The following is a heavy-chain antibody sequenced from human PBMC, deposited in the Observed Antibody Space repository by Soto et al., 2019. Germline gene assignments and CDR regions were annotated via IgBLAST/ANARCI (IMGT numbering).Heavy chain of an antibody. D-gene: IGHD3-16*01. V-gene: IGHV3-23*01. CDR3: AKAYFVWSSEQPYYFDY. Sequence: EVQLLDSGGGLVQPGGSLRLSCAASGFTFSNYAMTWVRQGPGKGLEWGSGISGSGGRSYYADSVKGRFTISRDNSKSTLDLQMNSLRAEDTAVYYCAKAYFVWSSEQPYYFDYWGQGTLVTVSS. J-gene: IGHJ4*02. CDR2: ISGSGGRS. CDR1: GFTFSNYA.